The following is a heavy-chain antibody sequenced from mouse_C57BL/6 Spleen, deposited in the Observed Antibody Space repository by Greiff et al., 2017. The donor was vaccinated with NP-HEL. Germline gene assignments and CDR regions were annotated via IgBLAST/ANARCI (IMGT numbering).Heavy chain of an antibody. CDR2: IDPSDSDT. CDR1: GYTFTSYW. J-gene: IGHJ3*01. D-gene: IGHD2-2*01. CDR3: ARGGYGGGAWFAY. Sequence: VQLQQPGAELVRPGSSVKLSCTASGYTFTSYWMHWVKQRPIQGLEWIGNIDPSDSDTHYNQKFQDKATLTVDKSSSTAYLQLSSLTSEDSAVYYCARGGYGGGAWFAYWGQGTLVTVSA. V-gene: IGHV1-52*01.